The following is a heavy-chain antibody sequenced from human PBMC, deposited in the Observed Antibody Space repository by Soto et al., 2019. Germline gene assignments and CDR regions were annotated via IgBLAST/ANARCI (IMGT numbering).Heavy chain of an antibody. V-gene: IGHV1-2*02. CDR2: INPNSGGT. D-gene: IGHD2-21*01. Sequence: GASVKVSCKASGYTFTGYYMHWVRQAPGQGLEWMGWINPNSGGTSYAQKFQGRVTMTRDTSISTAYMELSRLRSDDTAVYYCARGDVGDLDYWGQGHLVTVYS. CDR3: ARGDVGDLDY. CDR1: GYTFTGYY. J-gene: IGHJ4*02.